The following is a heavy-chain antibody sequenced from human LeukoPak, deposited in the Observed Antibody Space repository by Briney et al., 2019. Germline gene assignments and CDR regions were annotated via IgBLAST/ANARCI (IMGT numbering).Heavy chain of an antibody. CDR1: GYTFTDYY. J-gene: IGHJ4*02. Sequence: ASVKVSCKASGYTFTDYYMHWVRQAPGQGLEWMAWINPSGGGTNYAQKFQGRVTMTRDTSISTAYMELSRLTSNDTAVYYCARDRVDILTGYSYWGQGTLVTVSS. CDR2: INPSGGGT. D-gene: IGHD3-9*01. CDR3: ARDRVDILTGYSY. V-gene: IGHV1-2*02.